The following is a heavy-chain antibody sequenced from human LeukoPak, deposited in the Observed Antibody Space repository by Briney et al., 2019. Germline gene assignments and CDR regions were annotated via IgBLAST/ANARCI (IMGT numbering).Heavy chain of an antibody. CDR2: IIPILGIA. D-gene: IGHD3-10*01. V-gene: IGHV1-69*04. CDR1: GGTFSSYA. Sequence: ASVKVSCKASGGTFSSYAISWVRQAPGQGLEWMGRIIPILGIANYAQKFQGRVTITADKSTSTAYTELSSLRSEDTAVYYCARVWFGELLFDYYYYYGMDVWGQGTTVTVSS. J-gene: IGHJ6*02. CDR3: ARVWFGELLFDYYYYYGMDV.